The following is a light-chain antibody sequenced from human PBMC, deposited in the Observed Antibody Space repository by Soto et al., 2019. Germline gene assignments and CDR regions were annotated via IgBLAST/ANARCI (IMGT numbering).Light chain of an antibody. J-gene: IGKJ1*01. CDR3: QQSYTTPRT. CDR2: GAS. V-gene: IGKV1-39*01. CDR1: QNIRTS. Sequence: DLQMTQSPSSLSASVGDRVTLSCRASQNIRTSLNWYQQKPGKAPQLLLYGASTLQSGVPSRFTGSGSGTDFTLTISSVQPEDFATYYCQQSYTTPRTFGQGTKVEI.